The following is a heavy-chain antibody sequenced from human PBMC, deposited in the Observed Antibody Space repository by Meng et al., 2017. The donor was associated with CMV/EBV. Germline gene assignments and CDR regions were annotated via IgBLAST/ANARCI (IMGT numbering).Heavy chain of an antibody. D-gene: IGHD3-10*01. Sequence: SLKISCAASGFTFDDYAMHWVRQAPGKGLEWVSGISWNSGSTGYADSVKGRFTISRDNAKNSLYLQMNSLRAEDTALYYCAKDIKKADYYGSGFYGMDVWGQGTTVTVSS. V-gene: IGHV3-9*01. CDR2: ISWNSGST. J-gene: IGHJ6*02. CDR3: AKDIKKADYYGSGFYGMDV. CDR1: GFTFDDYA.